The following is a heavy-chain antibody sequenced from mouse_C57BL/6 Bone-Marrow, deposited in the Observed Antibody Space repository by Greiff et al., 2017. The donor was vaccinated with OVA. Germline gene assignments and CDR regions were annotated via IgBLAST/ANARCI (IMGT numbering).Heavy chain of an antibody. CDR3: ALIYYDFSFAY. CDR1: GYTFTDYY. D-gene: IGHD2-4*01. J-gene: IGHJ3*01. CDR2: INPNNGGT. V-gene: IGHV1-26*01. Sequence: EVQLQQSGPELVKPGASVKISCKASGYTFTDYYMNWVKQSHGKSLEWIGDINPNNGGTSYNQKFKGKATLTVDKSSSTAYMELRSLTSEDSAVYYCALIYYDFSFAYWGQGTLVTVSA.